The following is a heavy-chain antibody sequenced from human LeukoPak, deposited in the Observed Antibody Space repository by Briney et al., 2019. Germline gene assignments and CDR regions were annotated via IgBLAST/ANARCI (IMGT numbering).Heavy chain of an antibody. CDR1: GYTFTSYA. J-gene: IGHJ4*02. CDR2: ISPNSGGT. Sequence: ASVKVSCKASGYTFTSYAMNWVRQAPGQGLEWMGWISPNSGGTSSAQKFQAWVTITRDTSINTVYMDLTRLRSDDTAVYYCARDSSNIASAGNFDYWGQGTLVTVSS. D-gene: IGHD6-13*01. CDR3: ARDSSNIASAGNFDY. V-gene: IGHV1-2*04.